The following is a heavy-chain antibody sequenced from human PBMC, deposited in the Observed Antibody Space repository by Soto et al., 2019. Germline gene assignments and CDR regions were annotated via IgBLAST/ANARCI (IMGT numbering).Heavy chain of an antibody. CDR3: ARDRDSGNYNYFDH. D-gene: IGHD1-26*01. CDR1: GFTFSIYS. V-gene: IGHV3-30-3*01. J-gene: IGHJ4*02. Sequence: QQQQVESGGGVVQPGRSLRLSCAASGFTFSIYSMHWVRQAPGKGLEWVAGISYDGSNKYYADSVKGRFTISRDNSKNTLYLQMNSLRHEDTAVYYCARDRDSGNYNYFDHWGQGTLVTVSS. CDR2: ISYDGSNK.